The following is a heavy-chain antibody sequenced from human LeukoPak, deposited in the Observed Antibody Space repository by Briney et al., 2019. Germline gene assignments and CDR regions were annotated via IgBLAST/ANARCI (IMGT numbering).Heavy chain of an antibody. Sequence: ASVKVSCKASGYTFTSYGISWVRQAPGQGLEWMGGIIPIFGTAKFAQNFQGRVTITTDESTSTAYMELSSLRSEDTAVYYCAREDRAGLFDYWGQGTLVTVSS. V-gene: IGHV1-69*05. CDR2: IIPIFGTA. CDR1: GYTFTSYG. D-gene: IGHD1-14*01. J-gene: IGHJ4*02. CDR3: AREDRAGLFDY.